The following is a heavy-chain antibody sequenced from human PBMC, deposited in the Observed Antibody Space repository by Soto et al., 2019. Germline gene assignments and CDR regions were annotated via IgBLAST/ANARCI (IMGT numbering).Heavy chain of an antibody. V-gene: IGHV1-46*01. Sequence: PSVKVSCKASGYTFTRFAVHWVRQAPGQGLEWMGIINPSGGSTSYAQKFQGRVTMTRDTSTSTVYMELSSLRSEDTAVYYCARDRHYYGSVNWFDPWGQGTLVTVSS. CDR2: INPSGGST. J-gene: IGHJ5*02. CDR3: ARDRHYYGSVNWFDP. CDR1: GYTFTRFA. D-gene: IGHD3-10*01.